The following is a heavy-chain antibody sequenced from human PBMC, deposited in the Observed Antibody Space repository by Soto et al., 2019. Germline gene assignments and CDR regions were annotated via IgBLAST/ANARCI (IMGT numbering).Heavy chain of an antibody. D-gene: IGHD2-15*01. CDR3: ARQYCRAGNCYFDY. CDR2: IYPDDSDA. J-gene: IGHJ4*02. V-gene: IGHV5-51*01. Sequence: GESLKISCKGSGYSFATHWIGWVRQMPGKGLEWMGNIYPDDSDATYSPSFQGQVTMSAYKSITTAFLQWSSLKASDTAIYHCARQYCRAGNCYFDYWGQGTLVTVSS. CDR1: GYSFATHW.